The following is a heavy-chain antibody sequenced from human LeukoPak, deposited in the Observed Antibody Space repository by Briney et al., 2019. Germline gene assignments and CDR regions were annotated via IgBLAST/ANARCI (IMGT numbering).Heavy chain of an antibody. V-gene: IGHV4-34*01. J-gene: IGHJ5*02. CDR3: ASDRWLGELWVDP. CDR1: GGSFSGYY. Sequence: KTSETLSLTCAVYGGSFSGYYWSWIRQPPGKGLEWIGEINHSGSTNYNPSLKSRVTISVDTSKNQFSLKLSSVTAADTAVYYCASDRWLGELWVDPWGQGTLVTVSS. D-gene: IGHD3-16*01. CDR2: INHSGST.